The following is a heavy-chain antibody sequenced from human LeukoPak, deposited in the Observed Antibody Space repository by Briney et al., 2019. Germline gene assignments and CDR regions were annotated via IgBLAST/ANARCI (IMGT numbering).Heavy chain of an antibody. CDR2: INRNSGGT. CDR1: GYTFTGYY. V-gene: IGHV1-2*02. J-gene: IGHJ4*02. CDR3: ARALGPPGLGNY. Sequence: ASVKVSCKASGYTFTGYYMHWVRQAPGQGLEWMGWINRNSGGTNYAQKFQGRVTMTRDTSISTAYMELSRLRSDDTAVYYCARALGPPGLGNYWGQGTLVTVSS. D-gene: IGHD3-16*01.